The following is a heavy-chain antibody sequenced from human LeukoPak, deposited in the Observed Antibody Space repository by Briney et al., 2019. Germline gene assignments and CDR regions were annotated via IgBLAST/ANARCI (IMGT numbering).Heavy chain of an antibody. V-gene: IGHV4-34*01. Sequence: SETLSLTCAVYGGTFSGYYWSWIRQPPGKGLEWIGEINHSGSTNYNPSLKSRVTISVDTSKNQFSLTLSSVTAADTAVYYCARRRYDASGYYPSRGRYFDYWGQGTLVTVSS. CDR3: ARRRYDASGYYPSRGRYFDY. CDR1: GGTFSGYY. CDR2: INHSGST. J-gene: IGHJ4*02. D-gene: IGHD3-22*01.